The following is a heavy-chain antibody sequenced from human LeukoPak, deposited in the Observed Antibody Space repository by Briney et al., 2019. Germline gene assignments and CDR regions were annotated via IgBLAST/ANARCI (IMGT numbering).Heavy chain of an antibody. D-gene: IGHD3-9*01. J-gene: IGHJ6*02. CDR3: ARDYDILTGYYPSTGYYYGMDV. CDR1: GFTFSDYY. V-gene: IGHV3-11*01. CDR2: ISSSGSTT. Sequence: PGGSLRLSCAASGFTFSDYYMSWIRQAPGKGLEWVSYISSSGSTTYYADSVKGRFTISRDDAKNSLYLQMNSLRAEDTAVYYCARDYDILTGYYPSTGYYYGMDVWGQGTTVTVSS.